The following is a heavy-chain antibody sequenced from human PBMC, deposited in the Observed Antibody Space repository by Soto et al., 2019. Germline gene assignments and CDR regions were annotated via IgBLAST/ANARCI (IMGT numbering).Heavy chain of an antibody. CDR1: GFTVSNNY. J-gene: IGHJ4*02. Sequence: EVQLVESGGGLIQPGGSLRLSCAVSGFTVSNNYMSWVRQAPGKGLEGVSVIYSGGYTAYGDSVKGRFTISRDNSKKTLYFKKKTRRATASRVYFCGTDPGGGGYWGQGTLVTVSS. CDR3: GTDPGGGGY. D-gene: IGHD1-1*01. CDR2: IYSGGYT. V-gene: IGHV3-53*01.